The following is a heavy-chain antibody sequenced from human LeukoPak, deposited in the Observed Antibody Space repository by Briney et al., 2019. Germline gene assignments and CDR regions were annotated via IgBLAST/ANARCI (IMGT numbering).Heavy chain of an antibody. D-gene: IGHD3-3*01. CDR3: ARHASDYDFWSGYYNSWRGWFDP. V-gene: IGHV4-39*01. CDR2: IYYSGST. J-gene: IGHJ5*02. CDR1: GGSISSSSYY. Sequence: SETLSLTCTVSGGSISSSSYYWGWIRQPPGKGLEWIGSIYYSGSTYYNPSHKSRVTISVDTSKNQFSLKLSSVTAADTAVYYCARHASDYDFWSGYYNSWRGWFDPWGQGTLVTVSS.